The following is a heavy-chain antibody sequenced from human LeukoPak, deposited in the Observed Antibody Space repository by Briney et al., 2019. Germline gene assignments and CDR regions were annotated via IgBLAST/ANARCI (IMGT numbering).Heavy chain of an antibody. CDR2: ISSSGSTI. CDR1: GFTFSSYE. CDR3: AREGVVSDYYFDY. D-gene: IGHD2-15*01. Sequence: GGSLRLSCEASGFTFSSYEMNWVRQAPGKGLEWVSYISSSGSTIYYAGSVKGRFTISRDNAKNSLHLQMNSLRAEDTAVYYCAREGVVSDYYFDYWGQGTLVTVSS. V-gene: IGHV3-48*03. J-gene: IGHJ4*02.